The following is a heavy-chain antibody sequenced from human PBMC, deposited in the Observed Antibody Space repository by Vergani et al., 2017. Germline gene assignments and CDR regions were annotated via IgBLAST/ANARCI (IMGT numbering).Heavy chain of an antibody. CDR1: GFIFSHYW. V-gene: IGHV3-7*01. J-gene: IGHJ5*02. Sequence: EVQLVESGGGLVQPGGSLRLSCAASGFIFSHYWMSWVRQAPGKGLEWVANINQGGSEKYYVDSVKGRFTISRDNAKNSLYLQMNSLSAGDTALYYCARINYDGSSGYSLTRWHNWFDPWGQGTLITFS. CDR2: INQGGSEK. D-gene: IGHD3-22*01. CDR3: ARINYDGSSGYSLTRWHNWFDP.